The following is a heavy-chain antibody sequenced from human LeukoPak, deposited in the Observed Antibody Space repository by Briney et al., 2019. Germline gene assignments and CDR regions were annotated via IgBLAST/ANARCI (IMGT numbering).Heavy chain of an antibody. J-gene: IGHJ6*02. Sequence: PGGSLRLSCAASGFTVSSNYMSWVRQAPGKGLEWVSVIYSGGSTYYADSVKGRFTISRDNSKNTLYLQMNSLRAEDTAVYYCARDLRITMVRGVSHGMDVWGQGTTVTVSS. CDR3: ARDLRITMVRGVSHGMDV. D-gene: IGHD3-10*01. V-gene: IGHV3-53*01. CDR2: IYSGGST. CDR1: GFTVSSNY.